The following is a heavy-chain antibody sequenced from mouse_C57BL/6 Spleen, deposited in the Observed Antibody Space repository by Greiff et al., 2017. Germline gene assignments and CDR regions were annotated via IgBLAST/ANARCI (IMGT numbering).Heavy chain of an antibody. D-gene: IGHD2-4*01. CDR3: ARRGTYYDYLYFDV. J-gene: IGHJ1*03. CDR1: GYTFTSYW. CDR2: IHPNSGST. V-gene: IGHV1-64*01. Sequence: VQLQQSGAELVKPGASVKLSCKASGYTFTSYWMHWVKQRPGQGLEWIGMIHPNSGSTNYNEKFKSKATLTVDKSSSTAYMQLSSLTSEDSAVYYCARRGTYYDYLYFDVWGTGTTVTVSS.